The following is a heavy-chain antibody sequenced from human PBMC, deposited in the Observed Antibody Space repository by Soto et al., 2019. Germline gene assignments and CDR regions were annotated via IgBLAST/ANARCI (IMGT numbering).Heavy chain of an antibody. CDR3: AKDNVVAAAGTNYFDY. CDR2: ISGSGGST. J-gene: IGHJ4*02. Sequence: EVQLLESGGGLVQPGGSLRLSCAASGFTFSSYAMSWVRQAPGKGLECVSAISGSGGSTYYADSVKGRFTISRDNSKNTLYLQMNSLRAEDTAVYYCAKDNVVAAAGTNYFDYWGQGTLVTVSS. D-gene: IGHD6-13*01. V-gene: IGHV3-23*01. CDR1: GFTFSSYA.